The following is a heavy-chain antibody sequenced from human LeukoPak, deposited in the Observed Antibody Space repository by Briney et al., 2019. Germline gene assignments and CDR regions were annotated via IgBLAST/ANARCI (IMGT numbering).Heavy chain of an antibody. CDR2: ISAYNGKT. Sequence: ASVKVSCKASGYTLTSYGISWVRQAPGQGLEGMGWISAYNGKTNYAQKLQGRVTMTTDTSTSTAYMGLRSLRSDDTAVYYCARDVGYGSGSYYNPYNWFDRWGQGTLVTVSS. D-gene: IGHD3-10*01. CDR3: ARDVGYGSGSYYNPYNWFDR. J-gene: IGHJ5*02. V-gene: IGHV1-18*01. CDR1: GYTLTSYG.